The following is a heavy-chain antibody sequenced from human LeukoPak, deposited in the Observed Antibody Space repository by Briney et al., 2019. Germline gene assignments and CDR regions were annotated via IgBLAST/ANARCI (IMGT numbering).Heavy chain of an antibody. CDR2: IYYSGST. CDR1: GGSILRYY. Sequence: SETLSLTCTVSGGSILRYYWSWIRQPPAKGLEWIGYIYYSGSTNYNHSLKSRVTISVDTSKNQFSLKLSSVTAADTAVYYCASVPLDRTSYYYYYMDVWGKGTTVTVSS. D-gene: IGHD2-2*01. J-gene: IGHJ6*03. CDR3: ASVPLDRTSYYYYYMDV. V-gene: IGHV4-59*01.